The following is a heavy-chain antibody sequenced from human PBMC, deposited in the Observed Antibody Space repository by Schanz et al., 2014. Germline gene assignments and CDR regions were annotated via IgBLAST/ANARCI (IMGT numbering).Heavy chain of an antibody. Sequence: EVQLVESGGGVVQPGGSLRLSCAASGFTFSSHWMHWVRQDPGKGLEWVSSISGDHRNTFYADSVKGRFTISRDNFKGALYLQMSSLRAEDTAVYYCARVDSSGYFFDNWGQGTRVTVSS. CDR2: ISGDHRNT. V-gene: IGHV3-21*04. D-gene: IGHD3-22*01. J-gene: IGHJ4*02. CDR1: GFTFSSHW. CDR3: ARVDSSGYFFDN.